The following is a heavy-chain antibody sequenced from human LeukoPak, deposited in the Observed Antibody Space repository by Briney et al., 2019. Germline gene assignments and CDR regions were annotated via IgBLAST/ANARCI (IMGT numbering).Heavy chain of an antibody. CDR3: ARQSRGYSYGMDV. Sequence: SGGSLRLSCAASGFTFSSYGMHWVRQAPGKGLEWVAVISYDGSNKYYADSVKGRFTISRDNSKNTLYLQMNSLRAEDTAVYYCARQSRGYSYGMDVWGQGTTVTVSS. CDR1: GFTFSSYG. CDR2: ISYDGSNK. J-gene: IGHJ6*02. V-gene: IGHV3-30*03. D-gene: IGHD5-18*01.